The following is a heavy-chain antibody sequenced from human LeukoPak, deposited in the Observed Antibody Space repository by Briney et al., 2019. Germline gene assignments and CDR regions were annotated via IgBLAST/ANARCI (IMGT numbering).Heavy chain of an antibody. Sequence: PGGSLRLSCAASGFTFSSYAMSWVRQAPGKGLEWIGYIYHIVNTNYNPSLKSRVTISADTSKNQFSLKVNSVTAADTAVYYCARALGRYNWNYGFDYWGQGTLVTVSS. CDR2: IYHIVNT. V-gene: IGHV4-59*01. CDR3: ARALGRYNWNYGFDY. D-gene: IGHD1-7*01. CDR1: GFTFSSYA. J-gene: IGHJ4*02.